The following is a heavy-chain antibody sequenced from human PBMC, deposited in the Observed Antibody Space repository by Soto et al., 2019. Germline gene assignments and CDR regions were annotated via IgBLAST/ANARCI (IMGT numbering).Heavy chain of an antibody. CDR3: ARVMRFLEWSSPRDYYYYGMDV. Sequence: QVQLQESGPGLVKPSGTLSLTCAVSGGSISSSNWWSWVRQPPGKGLEWIGEIYHSGSTNYNPSLKSRVTISVDKSKNQFSLKLSSVTAADTAVYYCARVMRFLEWSSPRDYYYYGMDVWGQGTTVTVSS. CDR1: GGSISSSNW. V-gene: IGHV4-4*02. D-gene: IGHD3-3*01. CDR2: IYHSGST. J-gene: IGHJ6*02.